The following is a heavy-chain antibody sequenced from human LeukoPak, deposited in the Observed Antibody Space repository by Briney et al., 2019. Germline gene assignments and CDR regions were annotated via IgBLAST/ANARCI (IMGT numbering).Heavy chain of an antibody. J-gene: IGHJ5*02. Sequence: PSETLSLTCTVSGGSISSSSHYWGWIRQPPGKGLEWIGSIYYSGSTYYNPSLKSRVTISVDTSKNQFSLKLSSVTAADTAVYYCASFTSTRAAGGNWFDPWGQGTLVTVSS. CDR2: IYYSGST. V-gene: IGHV4-39*01. CDR3: ASFTSTRAAGGNWFDP. D-gene: IGHD2-15*01. CDR1: GGSISSSSHY.